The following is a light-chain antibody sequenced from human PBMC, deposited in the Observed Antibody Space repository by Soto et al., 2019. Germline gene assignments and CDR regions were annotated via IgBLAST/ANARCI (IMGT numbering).Light chain of an antibody. Sequence: EIVLTHSPGTLSFSPGERATLSCMASQSVSSSHLAWYQQKPGQAPRLLIYDASNRATGIPARFSGSGSGTDFTLTISSLQSEDFAVYHCQQYNNWPWTFGQGTKVDIK. CDR2: DAS. CDR3: QQYNNWPWT. V-gene: IGKV3D-15*01. CDR1: QSVSSSH. J-gene: IGKJ1*01.